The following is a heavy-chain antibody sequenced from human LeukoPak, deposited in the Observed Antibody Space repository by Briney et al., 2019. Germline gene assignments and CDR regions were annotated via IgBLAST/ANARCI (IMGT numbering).Heavy chain of an antibody. CDR3: ATSIAVAGTGYFDY. V-gene: IGHV1-24*01. Sequence: ASVKVSCKVSGYTLTELSTHWVRQAPGKGLEWMGGFDPEDGETIYAQKFQGRVTMTEDTSTDTAYMELSSLRSEDTAVYYCATSIAVAGTGYFDYWGQGTLVTVSS. J-gene: IGHJ4*02. D-gene: IGHD6-19*01. CDR2: FDPEDGET. CDR1: GYTLTELS.